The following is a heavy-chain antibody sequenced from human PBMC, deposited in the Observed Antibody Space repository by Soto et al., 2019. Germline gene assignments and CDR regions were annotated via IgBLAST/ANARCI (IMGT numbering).Heavy chain of an antibody. CDR2: INAGNGNT. V-gene: IGHV1-3*01. CDR1: GYTFTNYA. D-gene: IGHD3-22*01. J-gene: IGHJ4*02. Sequence: GASVKVSCKASGYTFTNYAMHWVRQAPGQRLEWMGWINAGNGNTNYARKLQGRVTMTTYTSTSTAYMELRSLRSDDTAVYYCARTDSRPQDFDYWGQGTLVTVSS. CDR3: ARTDSRPQDFDY.